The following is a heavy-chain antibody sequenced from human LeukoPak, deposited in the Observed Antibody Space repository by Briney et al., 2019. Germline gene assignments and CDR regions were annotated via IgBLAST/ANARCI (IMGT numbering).Heavy chain of an antibody. CDR1: GASFGSHY. Sequence: SETLSLTCTVSGASFGSHYWTWIRQPPGEGLEWIGYVYYDGTTNYNPSLKSRVTISIDTSNNQFSLSLRSVTAADTAIYYCARRYYYHSSGYYYSYLDYWGQGALVTVSS. CDR2: VYYDGTT. D-gene: IGHD3-22*01. J-gene: IGHJ4*02. CDR3: ARRYYYHSSGYYYSYLDY. V-gene: IGHV4-59*11.